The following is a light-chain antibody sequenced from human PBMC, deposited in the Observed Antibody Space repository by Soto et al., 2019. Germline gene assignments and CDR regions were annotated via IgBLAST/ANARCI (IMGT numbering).Light chain of an antibody. CDR2: ATS. V-gene: IGKV3-15*01. CDR1: QNVSNL. J-gene: IGKJ4*01. Sequence: ETLLTQSPGTLYASPGESVTLSCRASQNVSNLLAWYQQKPGQAPRLLIGATSTRAIGIPARFSGSGSGTDFLLTIASLQSEDFAVYYSHLFNYGVTFGGGTNVELQ. CDR3: HLFNYGVT.